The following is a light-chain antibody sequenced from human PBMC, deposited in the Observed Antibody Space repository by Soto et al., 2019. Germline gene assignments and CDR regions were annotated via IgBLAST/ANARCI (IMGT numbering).Light chain of an antibody. J-gene: IGKJ4*01. CDR3: MQPLQPPLT. CDR1: QSLLHSNGRNY. Sequence: DVVMTQSPFSLPVTPGEPASISCRSSQSLLHSNGRNYLDWYLQKPGQSPQLLIYLVSIRASGVPDRFSGSGSGTDFTLNISRVEAEDVGVYYCMQPLQPPLTFGGGTKVEIK. CDR2: LVS. V-gene: IGKV2-28*01.